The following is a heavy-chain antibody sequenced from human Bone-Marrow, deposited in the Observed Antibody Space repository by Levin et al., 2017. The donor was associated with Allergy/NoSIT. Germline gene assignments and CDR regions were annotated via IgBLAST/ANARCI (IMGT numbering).Heavy chain of an antibody. D-gene: IGHD3-9*01. CDR1: GFTFDTFT. V-gene: IGHV3-23*01. CDR2: ISGSGGRT. Sequence: GGSLRLSCGASGFTFDTFTMSWVRQGPGRGLEWLADISGSGGRTYYADSVKGRFSISRDNSKNIVYLQMNSLRGEDMAVYYCAKNLGADEGDDILTGLFDYWGQGTLVTVSS. J-gene: IGHJ4*02. CDR3: AKNLGADEGDDILTGLFDY.